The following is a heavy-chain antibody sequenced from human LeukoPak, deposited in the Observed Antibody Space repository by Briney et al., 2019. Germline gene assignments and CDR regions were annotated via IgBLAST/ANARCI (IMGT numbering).Heavy chain of an antibody. D-gene: IGHD3-9*01. Sequence: GGSLRLSCAASGFTVSSHYMSWVRQAPGKGLEWVSVIYSGGTTYYADSVKGRFTISRDNSKNTLFLQMNSLRAEDTAVYYCAKVGSDWSFSWFDPWGKGTLVTVSS. CDR1: GFTVSSHY. J-gene: IGHJ5*02. CDR2: IYSGGTT. CDR3: AKVGSDWSFSWFDP. V-gene: IGHV3-53*01.